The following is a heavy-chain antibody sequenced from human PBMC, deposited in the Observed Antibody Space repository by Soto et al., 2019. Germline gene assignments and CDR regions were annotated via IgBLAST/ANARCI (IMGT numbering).Heavy chain of an antibody. J-gene: IGHJ4*02. CDR3: ARDWERGGYGSASPVDY. CDR1: GFTFSSYA. D-gene: IGHD3-10*01. V-gene: IGHV3-30-3*01. Sequence: ESGGGVVQPGRSLRLSCAASGFTFSSYAMHWVRQAPGKGLEWVAVISYDGSNKYYADSVKGRFTISRDNSKNTLYLQMNSLRAEDTAVYYCARDWERGGYGSASPVDYWGQGTLVTVSS. CDR2: ISYDGSNK.